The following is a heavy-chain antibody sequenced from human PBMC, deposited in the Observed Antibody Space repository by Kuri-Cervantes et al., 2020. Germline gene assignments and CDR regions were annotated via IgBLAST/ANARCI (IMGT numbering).Heavy chain of an antibody. Sequence: GESLKISCKGSGYSFTNYWIGWVRQMPGKGLGWMGIIYVGDSDTRYNPSFQGQVTISADKSISTAYLQWSSLKASDTAIYYCARRAAVAEFVDYWGQGTLVTVSS. D-gene: IGHD6-19*01. CDR2: IYVGDSDT. CDR3: ARRAAVAEFVDY. CDR1: GYSFTNYW. V-gene: IGHV5-51*01. J-gene: IGHJ4*02.